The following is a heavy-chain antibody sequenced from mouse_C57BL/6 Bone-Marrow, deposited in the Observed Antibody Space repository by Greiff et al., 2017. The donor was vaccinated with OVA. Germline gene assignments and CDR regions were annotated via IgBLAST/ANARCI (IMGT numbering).Heavy chain of an antibody. CDR1: GFTFSSYA. J-gene: IGHJ3*01. D-gene: IGHD1-1*01. Sequence: DVQLVESGEGLVKPGGSLKLSCAASGFTFSSYAMSWVRQTPEKRLEWVAYISSGGDYIYYADTVKGRFTISRDNARNTLYLQMSSLKSEDTAMYYCTRDYYGSSPAWFAYWGQGTLVTVSA. V-gene: IGHV5-9-1*02. CDR3: TRDYYGSSPAWFAY. CDR2: ISSGGDYI.